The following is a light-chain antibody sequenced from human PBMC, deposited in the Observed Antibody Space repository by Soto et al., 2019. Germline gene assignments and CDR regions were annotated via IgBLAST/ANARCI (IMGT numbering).Light chain of an antibody. Sequence: QSVLTQPPSASGTPGQRVTISCSGSSSNIGTYGVNWYQQLPGTAPKFLIYSNNLRPSGVPDRFSGSKSGTSASLAISGLQSEDEADYYCCSYAGSYVFGTGTKLTVL. CDR3: CSYAGSYV. CDR1: SSNIGTYG. CDR2: SNN. J-gene: IGLJ1*01. V-gene: IGLV1-44*01.